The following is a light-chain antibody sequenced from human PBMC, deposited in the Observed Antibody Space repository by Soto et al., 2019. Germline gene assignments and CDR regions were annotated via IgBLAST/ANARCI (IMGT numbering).Light chain of an antibody. CDR3: LQYGSSLWT. CDR1: QSVSSSS. J-gene: IGKJ1*01. CDR2: GAS. Sequence: EIVLTQSPGTLSLSPGERATLSCRASQSVSSSSLTWYQQKPGQAPRLPIYGASTRATGIPDRFSGSGSGTDFSLTISRLEPEDFAVYYCLQYGSSLWTFGQGTKVDIK. V-gene: IGKV3-20*01.